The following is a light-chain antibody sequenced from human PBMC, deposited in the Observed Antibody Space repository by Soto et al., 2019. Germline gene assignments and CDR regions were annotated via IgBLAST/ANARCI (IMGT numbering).Light chain of an antibody. V-gene: IGKV3-15*01. CDR2: GAS. CDR3: QQYNNWPIT. CDR1: QSVSSN. J-gene: IGKJ5*01. Sequence: MTQSPATLSVSPGERATLSCRASQSVSSNLAWYQQKPGQPPRLLIYGASTRATGIPARFSGSGSGAEFTLTISSLQSEDFAVYYCQQYNNWPITFGQGTRLEIK.